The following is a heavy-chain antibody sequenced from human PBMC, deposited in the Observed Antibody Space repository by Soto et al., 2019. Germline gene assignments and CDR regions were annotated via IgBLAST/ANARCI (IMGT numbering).Heavy chain of an antibody. Sequence: GESLKISCAASGFTFSSYEMNWVRQAPGKGLEWVSYISSSGSTIYYADSVKGRFTISRDNAKNPLYLQMNSLRAEDTAVYYCARFPDTIFGVVIMVGGMDVWGQGTTVTVSS. D-gene: IGHD3-3*01. J-gene: IGHJ6*02. CDR2: ISSSGSTI. CDR3: ARFPDTIFGVVIMVGGMDV. CDR1: GFTFSSYE. V-gene: IGHV3-48*03.